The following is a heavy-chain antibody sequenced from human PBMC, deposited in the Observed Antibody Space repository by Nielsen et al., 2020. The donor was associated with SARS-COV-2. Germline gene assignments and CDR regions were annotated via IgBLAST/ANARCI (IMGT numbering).Heavy chain of an antibody. CDR2: INDSGTT. V-gene: IGHV4-34*01. CDR3: ARGIYDFLSGSDVSLNGLDV. CDR1: GGAFSGYR. J-gene: IGHJ6*02. D-gene: IGHD3-3*01. Sequence: SETLSLTCGVSGGAFSGYRWTWVRQSPGKGPEWLGEINDSGTTNYNPPLTGRVSISQDASKRQLSLKLSSVTAADTALYFCARGIYDFLSGSDVSLNGLDVWGQGTTVTVSS.